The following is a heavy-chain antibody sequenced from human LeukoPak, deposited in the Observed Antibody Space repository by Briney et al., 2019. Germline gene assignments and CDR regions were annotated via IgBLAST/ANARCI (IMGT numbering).Heavy chain of an antibody. Sequence: GASVKVSCKASGYTFTSDYMHWVRQAPGQGLEWMGVINLSGGSTSYAQKCQGRVTVPRDTSTSTVYMELSSLRSEDAALYYCARDHHSGSYQYYFDYWGQGTLVTVSS. J-gene: IGHJ4*02. V-gene: IGHV1-46*01. D-gene: IGHD1-26*01. CDR2: INLSGGST. CDR1: GYTFTSDY. CDR3: ARDHHSGSYQYYFDY.